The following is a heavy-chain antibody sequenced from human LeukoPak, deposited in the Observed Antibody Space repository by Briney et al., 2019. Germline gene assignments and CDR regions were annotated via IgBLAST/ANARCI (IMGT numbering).Heavy chain of an antibody. Sequence: GGSLRPSCAASGFTVSSNYISWVRQAPGKGLEWVSVIYSGGSTYYADSVKGRFTISRDNSKNTLYLQMNSLRAEDTAVYYCAREPDILTGFDWGQGTLVTVSS. D-gene: IGHD3-9*01. CDR1: GFTVSSNY. CDR2: IYSGGST. V-gene: IGHV3-66*02. J-gene: IGHJ4*02. CDR3: AREPDILTGFD.